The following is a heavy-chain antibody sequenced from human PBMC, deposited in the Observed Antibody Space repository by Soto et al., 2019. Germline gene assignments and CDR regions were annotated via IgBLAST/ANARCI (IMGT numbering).Heavy chain of an antibody. D-gene: IGHD2-15*01. CDR2: IIPIFGTA. CDR1: GGTFSSYA. Sequence: QVQLVQSGAEVKKPGSSVKVSCKASGGTFSSYAISWVRQAPGQGLEWMGGIIPIFGTANYAQKFQGRVTITADESTSTAYMELSSLRSEDTAVYYCARKRDIVVVVAATASDAFDIWGQGTMVTVSS. J-gene: IGHJ3*02. V-gene: IGHV1-69*01. CDR3: ARKRDIVVVVAATASDAFDI.